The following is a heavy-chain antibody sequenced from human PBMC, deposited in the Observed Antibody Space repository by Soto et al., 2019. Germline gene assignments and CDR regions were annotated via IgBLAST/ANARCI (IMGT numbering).Heavy chain of an antibody. CDR3: ARDDYADYGDY. V-gene: IGHV1-46*01. CDR2: INPTGGST. Sequence: ASVKVSCKASGGTFSSYAIHWVRQAPGQGLEWMGIINPTGGSTTYAQRFQGRITMTRDTSTSTVYMELSSLRSEDTAVYYCARDDYADYGDYWGQGSLVTVSS. J-gene: IGHJ4*02. D-gene: IGHD4-17*01. CDR1: GGTFSSYA.